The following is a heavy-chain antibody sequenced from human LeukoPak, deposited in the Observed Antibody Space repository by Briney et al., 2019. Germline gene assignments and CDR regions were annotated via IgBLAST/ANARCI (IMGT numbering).Heavy chain of an antibody. CDR2: IYYSGNT. V-gene: IGHV4-39*01. D-gene: IGHD5-18*01. J-gene: IGHJ3*02. CDR3: ARLYSYGYGLDI. CDR1: GDSISTSNSY. Sequence: SETLSLTCTVSGDSISTSNSYWGWIRQPPWKGLEWIGSIYYSGNTYYNASLKSRVTISVDTSKNQFSLKFTSVTAADTAVYYCARLYSYGYGLDIWGQGTMVTVSS.